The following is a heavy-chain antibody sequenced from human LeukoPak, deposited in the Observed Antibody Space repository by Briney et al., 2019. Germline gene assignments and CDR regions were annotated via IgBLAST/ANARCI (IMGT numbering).Heavy chain of an antibody. CDR1: GYTFTSYG. J-gene: IGHJ5*02. CDR3: AREDYYYGSGSYYKGGYNWFDP. CDR2: ISAYNVKT. V-gene: IGHV1-18*01. D-gene: IGHD3-10*01. Sequence: ASVKVSCKASGYTFTSYGISWVRQAPGQGLEWMGWISAYNVKTNYAQKLQGRVTMTTDTSTSTAYMELRSLRSDDTAVYYCAREDYYYGSGSYYKGGYNWFDPWGQGTLVTVSS.